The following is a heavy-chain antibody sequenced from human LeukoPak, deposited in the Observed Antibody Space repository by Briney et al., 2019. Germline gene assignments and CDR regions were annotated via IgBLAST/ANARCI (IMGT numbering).Heavy chain of an antibody. CDR1: GFTFSSYG. CDR3: AKVRSGLLWFGEPFDY. CDR2: ISYDGSNK. Sequence: GESLRLSCAASGFTFSSYGMHWVRQAPGKELEWVAVISYDGSNKYYADSVKGRFTISRDNSKNTLYLQMNSLRAEDTAVYYCAKVRSGLLWFGEPFDYWGQGTLVTVSS. J-gene: IGHJ4*02. V-gene: IGHV3-30*18. D-gene: IGHD3-10*01.